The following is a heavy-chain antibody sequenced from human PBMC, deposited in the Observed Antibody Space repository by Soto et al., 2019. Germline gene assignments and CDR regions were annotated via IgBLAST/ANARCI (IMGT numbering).Heavy chain of an antibody. V-gene: IGHV1-69*13. D-gene: IGHD3-3*01. CDR3: ATDSNYDVSNSF. J-gene: IGHJ4*02. CDR2: ILPVSAPP. Sequence: SLKVSCKASGGTLNNYAINWVRQAPGQGLEWMGGILPVSAPPDYAQKFQGRVSITADHSTSTVYMELSRLKSDDTAVYFCATDSNYDVSNSFWGQGTLVTVSS. CDR1: GGTLNNYA.